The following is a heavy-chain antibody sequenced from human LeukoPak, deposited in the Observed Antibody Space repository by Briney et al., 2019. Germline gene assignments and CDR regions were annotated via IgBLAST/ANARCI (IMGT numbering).Heavy chain of an antibody. Sequence: GGSLRLSCAASGFTFSSDYMHWVRQTPGKGLVWVSRIKGDGSHTIYADSVKGRFTISRGNAKNTLYLQMKSLRAEDTAVYYCVRDWDHFDFDSWGLGTLVTVSS. D-gene: IGHD3-9*01. V-gene: IGHV3-74*01. CDR1: GFTFSSDY. J-gene: IGHJ5*01. CDR3: VRDWDHFDFDS. CDR2: IKGDGSHT.